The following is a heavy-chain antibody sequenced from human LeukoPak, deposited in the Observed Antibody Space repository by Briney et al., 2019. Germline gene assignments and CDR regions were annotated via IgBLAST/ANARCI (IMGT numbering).Heavy chain of an antibody. D-gene: IGHD1-14*01. V-gene: IGHV1-24*01. J-gene: IGHJ5*02. CDR2: FDPEDGET. CDR3: ATETGEGTSPRWFDP. CDR1: GYTLTELS. Sequence: ASVKVSCKVSGYTLTELSMHWVRQAPGKGLEWMGGFDPEDGETIYAQKFQGRVTMTEDTSTDTAYMELSSLRSEDTAVYYCATETGEGTSPRWFDPWGQGTLVTVSS.